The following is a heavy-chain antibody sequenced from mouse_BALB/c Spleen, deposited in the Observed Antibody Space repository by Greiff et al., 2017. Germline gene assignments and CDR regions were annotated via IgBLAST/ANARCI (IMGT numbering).Heavy chain of an antibody. V-gene: IGHV5-6-5*01. CDR3: ARGVYYGSSYGYWYFDV. D-gene: IGHD1-1*01. CDR1: GFTFSSYA. J-gene: IGHJ1*01. Sequence: DVKLVESGGGLVKPGGSLKLSCAASGFTFSSYAMSWVRQTPEKRLEWVASISSGGSTYYPDSVKGRFTISRDNARNILYLQMSSLRSEDTAMYYCARGVYYGSSYGYWYFDVWGAGTTVTVSS. CDR2: ISSGGST.